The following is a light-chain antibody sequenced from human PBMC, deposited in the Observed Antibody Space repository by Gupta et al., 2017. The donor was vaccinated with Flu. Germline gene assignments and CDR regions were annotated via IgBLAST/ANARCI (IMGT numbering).Light chain of an antibody. CDR2: DAS. V-gene: IGKV3-20*01. Sequence: ERASLACRASQSVSSSYLAWYQQKHGQAPRLLIYDASSRATGIPDRFSGSGSGTDFTLTISRLEPEDFAVYYCQQYGRSPFTFGPGTKVDIK. J-gene: IGKJ3*01. CDR1: QSVSSSY. CDR3: QQYGRSPFT.